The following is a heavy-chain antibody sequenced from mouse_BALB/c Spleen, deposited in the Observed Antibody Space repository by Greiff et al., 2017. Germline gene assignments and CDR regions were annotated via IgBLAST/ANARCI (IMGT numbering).Heavy chain of an antibody. V-gene: IGHV5-4*02. CDR1: GFTFSDYY. J-gene: IGHJ4*01. CDR2: ISDGGSYT. D-gene: IGHD2-1*01. CDR3: AREGDGNYRYYYAMDY. Sequence: EVHLVESGGGLVKPGGSLKLSCAASGFTFSDYYMYWVRQTPEKRLEWVATISDGGSYTYYPDSVKGRFTISRDNAKNNLYLQMSSLKSEDTAMYYCAREGDGNYRYYYAMDYWGQGTSVTVSS.